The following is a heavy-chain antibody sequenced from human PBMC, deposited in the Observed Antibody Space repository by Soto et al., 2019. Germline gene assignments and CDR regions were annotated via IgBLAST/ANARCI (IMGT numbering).Heavy chain of an antibody. Sequence: QVQLVQSGAEVKKPGSSVRISCAASGATFNDYTFTWVRRAPGQGLEWMGRVIPLLYASNYAEKFQDRVTITADRSTSTVYMELSGLKSEDSAIYYCASGKSQMTQDRMGFYYYMDVWGKGTTVTVSS. D-gene: IGHD2-15*01. CDR3: ASGKSQMTQDRMGFYYYMDV. CDR1: GATFNDYT. V-gene: IGHV1-69*08. J-gene: IGHJ6*03. CDR2: VIPLLYAS.